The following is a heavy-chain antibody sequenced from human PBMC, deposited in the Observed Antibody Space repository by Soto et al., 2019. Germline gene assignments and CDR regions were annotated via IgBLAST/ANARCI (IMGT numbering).Heavy chain of an antibody. CDR3: ARGAYRYFDY. D-gene: IGHD4-4*01. J-gene: IGHJ4*02. Sequence: QVQLVESGGGVVQPGKSLRLSCVASGFTFSGYAMHWIRQAPGKAPEWVALISSDGGSTLYADSVRGRFTISRDNSRDTLYLQLNSLRPDDTAVFSCARGAYRYFDYWGQGTLVTVSS. V-gene: IGHV3-30-3*01. CDR1: GFTFSGYA. CDR2: ISSDGGST.